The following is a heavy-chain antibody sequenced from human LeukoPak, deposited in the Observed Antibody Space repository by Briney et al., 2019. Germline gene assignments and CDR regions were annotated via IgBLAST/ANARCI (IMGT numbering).Heavy chain of an antibody. Sequence: GGSLRLSCAASGFTFSSNGMSWVRQAPGKGLEWVSGISASDGTTYYADSVKGRFIISRDNSKNTLYLQMNSLRADDTAVYYCAKMPASSCGGDCYRHSYFDYWGQGTLVTVSS. CDR3: AKMPASSCGGDCYRHSYFDY. J-gene: IGHJ4*02. CDR1: GFTFSSNG. CDR2: ISASDGTT. V-gene: IGHV3-23*01. D-gene: IGHD2-21*02.